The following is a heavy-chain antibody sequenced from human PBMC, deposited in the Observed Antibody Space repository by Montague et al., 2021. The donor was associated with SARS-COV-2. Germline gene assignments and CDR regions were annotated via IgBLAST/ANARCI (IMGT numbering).Heavy chain of an antibody. Sequence: SETLSLTCTVSGGSTSSYYWSWIRQPLGKGLEWIGCIYYSGSTNYNPSLKSRVTISVDTSKTQTSLKLNSVTAADTAVDYCACSIVVISAARWYFDLWGRGTLVTVSS. D-gene: IGHD2-2*01. J-gene: IGHJ2*01. V-gene: IGHV4-59*01. CDR3: ACSIVVISAARWYFDL. CDR1: GGSTSSYY. CDR2: IYYSGST.